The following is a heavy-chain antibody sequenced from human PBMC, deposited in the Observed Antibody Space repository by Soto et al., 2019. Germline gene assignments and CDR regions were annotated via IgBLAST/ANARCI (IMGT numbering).Heavy chain of an antibody. CDR2: INYLGTT. CDR1: NF. D-gene: IGHD3-3*02. J-gene: IGHJ4*02. V-gene: IGHV4-39*01. Sequence: NFGCWIRQPPEKGLQWIGNINYLGTTYYNPSLRSRVTISADMSKNQFSLKLNSVTAADTSVYYCAAMLVPAFRISGLDYWGQGT. CDR3: AAMLVPAFRISGLDY.